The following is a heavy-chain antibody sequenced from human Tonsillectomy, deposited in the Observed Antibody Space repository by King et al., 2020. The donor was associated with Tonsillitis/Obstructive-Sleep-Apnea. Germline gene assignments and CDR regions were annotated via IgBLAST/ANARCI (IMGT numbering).Heavy chain of an antibody. CDR3: VCIVGTAYYTLYYFDY. D-gene: IGHD1-26*01. CDR1: GYTLTELS. CDR2: FDPEDGET. Sequence: QLVQYGAEVKKPGASVKVSCKVSGYTLTELSMHWVRQAPGKGLEWMGGFDPEDGETIYAQKFQGRVTMTEDTSTDTAYMELSSLRSEDTAVYYCVCIVGTAYYTLYYFDYWGQGTLVTVSS. J-gene: IGHJ4*02. V-gene: IGHV1-24*01.